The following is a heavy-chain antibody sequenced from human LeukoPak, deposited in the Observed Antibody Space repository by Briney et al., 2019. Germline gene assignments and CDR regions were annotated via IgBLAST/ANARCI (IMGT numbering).Heavy chain of an antibody. CDR1: GYSISSGYY. J-gene: IGHJ4*02. CDR2: IYHSGRT. D-gene: IGHD5-12*01. CDR3: ASRLRFISYYFDY. Sequence: RASETLSLTCTVSGYSISSGYYWGWIRQPPGKGLEWIGSIYHSGRTFYNPSLKSRVTTSVDTSKNQFSLKLSSVTAADTAVYYCASRLRFISYYFDYWGQGTLVTVSS. V-gene: IGHV4-38-2*02.